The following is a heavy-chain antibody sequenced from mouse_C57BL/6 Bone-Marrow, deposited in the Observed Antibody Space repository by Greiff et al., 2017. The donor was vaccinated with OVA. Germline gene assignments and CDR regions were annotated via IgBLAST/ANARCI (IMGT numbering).Heavy chain of an antibody. CDR1: GYTFTSYW. CDR3: AREGGYYYAMDY. V-gene: IGHV1-55*01. J-gene: IGHJ4*01. CDR2: IYPGSGST. Sequence: QVQLKQPGAELVKPGASVKMSCKASGYTFTSYWITWVKQRPGQGLEWIGDIYPGSGSTNYNEKFKSKATLTVDTSSSTAYMQLSSLTSEDSAVYYGAREGGYYYAMDYWGQGTSVTVSS.